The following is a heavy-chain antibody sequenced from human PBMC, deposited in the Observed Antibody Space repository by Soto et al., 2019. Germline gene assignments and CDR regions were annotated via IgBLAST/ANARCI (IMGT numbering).Heavy chain of an antibody. CDR3: AREGGDTSSWYFKY. V-gene: IGHV6-1*01. J-gene: IGHJ4*02. CDR2: TYYRSKWNN. D-gene: IGHD6-13*01. CDR1: GDSVSSNSAG. Sequence: SQTLSLTCAISGDSVSSNSAGWNWVRQSPSRGLEWLGRTYYRSKWNNDYAVSVKRRITINPDTSKNQFSLQLNSVTPEDTAVYYCAREGGDTSSWYFKYWRRLTLVTVCS.